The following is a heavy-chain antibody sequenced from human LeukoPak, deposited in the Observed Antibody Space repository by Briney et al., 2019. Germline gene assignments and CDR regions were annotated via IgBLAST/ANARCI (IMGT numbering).Heavy chain of an antibody. CDR1: GYTFTGYY. Sequence: PWASVKVSCKASGYTFTGYYMHWVRQAPGQGLEWMGWINPNSGGTNYAQKFQGRVTMTRDTSISTAYMELRSLRSDDTAVYYCARGVLEYGYYYYMDVWGKGTTVTVSS. CDR2: INPNSGGT. J-gene: IGHJ6*03. CDR3: ARGVLEYGYYYYMDV. V-gene: IGHV1-2*02. D-gene: IGHD3-3*01.